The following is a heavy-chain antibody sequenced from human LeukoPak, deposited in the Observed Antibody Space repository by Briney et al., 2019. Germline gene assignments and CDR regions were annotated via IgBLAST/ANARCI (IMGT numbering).Heavy chain of an antibody. CDR2: ISAYNGNT. CDR3: ARESRLIAVAGLIYYYYGMDV. J-gene: IGHJ6*02. D-gene: IGHD6-19*01. Sequence: GASVKVSCKASGYTSTSYGISWVRQAPGQGLEWMGWISAYNGNTNYAQKLQGRVTMTTDTSTSTAYMELRSLRSDDTAVHYCARESRLIAVAGLIYYYYGMDVWGQGTTLTVSS. CDR1: GYTSTSYG. V-gene: IGHV1-18*01.